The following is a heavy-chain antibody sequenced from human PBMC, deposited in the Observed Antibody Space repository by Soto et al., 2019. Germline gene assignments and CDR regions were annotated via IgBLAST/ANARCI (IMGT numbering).Heavy chain of an antibody. CDR3: ARGNPFNYAGFDV. CDR1: GYTFSDFD. V-gene: IGHV1-8*01. D-gene: IGHD3-16*01. Sequence: QAHLEQSGAEVKRPGASVKVSCKASGYTFSDFDINWLRQASGQGPEWMGWMNAKSGATFFAQRFQCKFNMTWDTSLSTAYMEVGSLTSDDTAMYYCARGNPFNYAGFDVWGQGTTVAVSS. J-gene: IGHJ6*02. CDR2: MNAKSGAT.